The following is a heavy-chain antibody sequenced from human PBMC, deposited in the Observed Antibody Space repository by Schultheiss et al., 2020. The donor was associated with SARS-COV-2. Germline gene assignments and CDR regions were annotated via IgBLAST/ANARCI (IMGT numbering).Heavy chain of an antibody. D-gene: IGHD5-18*01. V-gene: IGHV2-70*01. CDR3: ARASYGPLYFDY. J-gene: IGHJ4*02. CDR1: GFSLSTSGMC. Sequence: SGPTLLKPTQTLTLTCTFSGFSLSTSGMCVSWIRQPPGTALEWLALIDWDDDKYYSTSLKTRLTISKDTSKNQVVLTMTNMDPVDTATYYCARASYGPLYFDYWGQGTLVTVSS. CDR2: IDWDDDK.